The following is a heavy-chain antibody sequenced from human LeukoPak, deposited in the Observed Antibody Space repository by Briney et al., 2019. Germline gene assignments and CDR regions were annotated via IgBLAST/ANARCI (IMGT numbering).Heavy chain of an antibody. J-gene: IGHJ3*02. V-gene: IGHV3-21*01. CDR1: GFTFSSYS. CDR2: ISSSSSYI. Sequence: GGSLRLSCAASGFTFSSYSMNWVRQAPGKGLEWVSSISSSSSYIYYADSVKGRFTISRDNAKNSLYLQMNSLRAEDTAVYYCARSDGDYGIGAFDIWGQGTMVTVSS. CDR3: ARSDGDYGIGAFDI. D-gene: IGHD4-17*01.